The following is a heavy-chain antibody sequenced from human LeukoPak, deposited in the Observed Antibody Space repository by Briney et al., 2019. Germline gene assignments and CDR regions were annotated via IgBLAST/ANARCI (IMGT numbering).Heavy chain of an antibody. D-gene: IGHD2-21*02. V-gene: IGHV1-18*01. CDR2: ISAYNGNR. CDR1: GYAFTRYG. CDR3: ARDGGGDSWGYFDC. J-gene: IGHJ4*02. Sequence: ASVKVSCKAPGYAFTRYGISWVRQAPGQGPEWMGWISAYNGNRNSAQKFQGRVTMTTDTSTSTVYMELRSLRSDDTAVYYCARDGGGDSWGYFDCWGQGTLVTVSS.